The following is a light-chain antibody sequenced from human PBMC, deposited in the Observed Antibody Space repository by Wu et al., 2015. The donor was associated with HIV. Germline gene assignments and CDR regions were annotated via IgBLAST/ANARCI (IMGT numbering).Light chain of an antibody. V-gene: IGKV3-15*01. J-gene: IGKJ1*01. CDR2: NAS. CDR1: QSVSIN. Sequence: EIVMTQSPATLSVSPGETATLFCRASQSVSINLAWYQQKLGQPPRLLIYNASTRMPGVPVRFSGSGSGTEFTLTISSLQSEDFTIYFCQQYDTLWTFGRGTKVEIK. CDR3: QQYDTLWT.